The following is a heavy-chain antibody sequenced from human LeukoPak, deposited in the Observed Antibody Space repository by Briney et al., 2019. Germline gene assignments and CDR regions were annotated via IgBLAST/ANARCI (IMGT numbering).Heavy chain of an antibody. V-gene: IGHV3-53*04. CDR2: IYSDGST. D-gene: IGHD3-3*01. J-gene: IGHJ6*02. CDR1: GFTVSSNY. CDR3: AISSSGDNGYYYGRDV. Sequence: QPGGSLRLSCAASGFTVSSNYMSWVPQAPGKGLEWVLLIYSDGSTYYADSVKGRLSISRHNSKNTLHLQMNSLRAEDTALYYCAISSSGDNGYYYGRDVWGQGTTVSVSS.